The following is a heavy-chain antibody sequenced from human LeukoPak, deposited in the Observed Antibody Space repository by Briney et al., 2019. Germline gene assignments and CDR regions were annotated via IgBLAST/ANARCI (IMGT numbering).Heavy chain of an antibody. CDR3: ARQGGWWAFDI. V-gene: IGHV4-34*01. D-gene: IGHD6-19*01. CDR1: GGSFGGYY. J-gene: IGHJ3*02. CDR2: INHSGST. Sequence: SETLSLTCAVYGGSFGGYYWSWIRQPPGKGLEWIGEINHSGSTNYNPSLKSRVTISVDTSKNQFSLKLSSVTAADTAVYYCARQGGWWAFDIWGQGTMVTVSS.